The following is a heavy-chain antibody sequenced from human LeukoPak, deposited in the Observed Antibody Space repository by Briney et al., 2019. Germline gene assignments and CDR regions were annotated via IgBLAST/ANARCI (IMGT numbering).Heavy chain of an antibody. D-gene: IGHD1-26*01. V-gene: IGHV4-59*01. CDR3: ARDPSELLGAFDI. CDR1: GDSISSYY. CDR2: IYYSGST. Sequence: SETLSLTCTVSGDSISSYYWSWIRQPPGKGLEWIGYIYYSGSTNYNPSLKSRVTISVDTSKNQFSLKLSSVTAADTAVYYCARDPSELLGAFDIWGQGTMVTVSS. J-gene: IGHJ3*02.